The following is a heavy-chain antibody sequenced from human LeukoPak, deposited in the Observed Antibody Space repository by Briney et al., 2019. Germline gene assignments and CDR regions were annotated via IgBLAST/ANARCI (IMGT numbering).Heavy chain of an antibody. V-gene: IGHV4-39*07. Sequence: SETLSLTCTVSGGSISSSSYYWGWIRQPPGKGLEWIGSIYYSGSTYYNPSLKSRVTISVDTSKNQFSLKLSSVTAADTAVYYCARERGDYGDYAWGQGTLVTVSS. J-gene: IGHJ5*02. CDR2: IYYSGST. CDR3: ARERGDYGDYA. CDR1: GGSISSSSYY. D-gene: IGHD4-17*01.